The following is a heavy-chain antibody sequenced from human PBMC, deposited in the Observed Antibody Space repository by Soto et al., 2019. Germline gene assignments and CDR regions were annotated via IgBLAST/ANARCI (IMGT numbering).Heavy chain of an antibody. D-gene: IGHD4-17*01. J-gene: IGHJ3*02. Sequence: GVSLRLSCAASVFPFSSYSMSWVRQAPGKGLEWVSAISGSGGSTYYADSVKGRFTISRDNSKNTLYLQMNSLRAEDTAVYYCACPTTVTIDDAFDIWGQGTMVTVSS. CDR1: VFPFSSYS. CDR3: ACPTTVTIDDAFDI. V-gene: IGHV3-23*01. CDR2: ISGSGGST.